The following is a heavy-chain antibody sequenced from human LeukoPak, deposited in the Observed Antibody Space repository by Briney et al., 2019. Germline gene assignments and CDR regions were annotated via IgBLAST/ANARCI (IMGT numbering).Heavy chain of an antibody. CDR2: IYTSGST. V-gene: IGHV4-61*02. CDR1: GGSISSGSYY. Sequence: SETLSLTCTVSGGSISSGSYYWSWIRQPAGKGLEWIGRIYTSGSTNYNPSLKSRVTISVDTSKNQFSLKLSSVTAADTAVYYCAREVWSSGFVGSDYWGQGTLGTVSS. J-gene: IGHJ4*02. CDR3: AREVWSSGFVGSDY. D-gene: IGHD3-22*01.